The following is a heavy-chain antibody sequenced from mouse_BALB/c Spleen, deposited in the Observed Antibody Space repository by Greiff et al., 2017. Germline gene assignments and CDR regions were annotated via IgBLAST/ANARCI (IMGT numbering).Heavy chain of an antibody. J-gene: IGHJ3*01. V-gene: IGHV6-6*02. CDR3: TPGWLRRKAWFAY. CDR1: GFTFSNYW. D-gene: IGHD2-2*01. CDR2: IRLKSNNYAT. Sequence: EVQLVESGGGLVQPGGSMKLSCVASGFTFSNYWMNWVRQSPEKGLEWVAEIRLKSNNYATHYAESVKGRFTISRDDSKSSVYLQMNNLRAEDTGIYYCTPGWLRRKAWFAYWGQGTLVTVSA.